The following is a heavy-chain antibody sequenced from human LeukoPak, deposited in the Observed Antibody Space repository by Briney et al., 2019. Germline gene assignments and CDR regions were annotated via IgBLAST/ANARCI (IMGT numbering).Heavy chain of an antibody. CDR2: INWNGGST. Sequence: PGRSLRLSCAASGFTFSSYGMSWVRQAPGKGLEWVSGINWNGGSTGYADSVKGRFTISRDNAKNSLYLQMNSLRAENTALYYCARDGYQSSPKNYYYYYYMDVWGKGTTVTVSS. CDR1: GFTFSSYG. CDR3: ARDGYQSSPKNYYYYYYMDV. J-gene: IGHJ6*03. V-gene: IGHV3-20*04. D-gene: IGHD2-2*01.